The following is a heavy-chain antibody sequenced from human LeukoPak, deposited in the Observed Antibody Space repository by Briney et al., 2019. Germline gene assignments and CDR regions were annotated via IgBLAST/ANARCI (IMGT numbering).Heavy chain of an antibody. V-gene: IGHV4-59*01. D-gene: IGHD4-11*01. J-gene: IGHJ4*02. CDR1: GGSISSYY. CDR3: ATSSDDYSNSFDY. Sequence: SGTLSLTCTVSGGSISSYYWSWIRQPPGKGLEWIGYIYYSGSTNYNPSLKSRVTISVDTSKNQFSLKLSSVTAADTAVYYCATSSDDYSNSFDYWGQGTLVTVSS. CDR2: IYYSGST.